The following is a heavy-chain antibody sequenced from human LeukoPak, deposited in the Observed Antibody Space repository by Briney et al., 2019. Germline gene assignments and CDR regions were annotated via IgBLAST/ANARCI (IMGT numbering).Heavy chain of an antibody. CDR2: ISYNGSNK. V-gene: IGHV3-33*01. CDR3: ARDREVGATSVFDI. J-gene: IGHJ3*02. D-gene: IGHD1-26*01. Sequence: PGRSLRLSSAASVFTFSIYGTRGVPHAPGKGRWWGAVISYNGSNKYYTDPLKDRSTNSRDNYKNTLHLQMNSLSGEDRAVYYCARDREVGATSVFDIWGQGTMVTVSS. CDR1: VFTFSIYG.